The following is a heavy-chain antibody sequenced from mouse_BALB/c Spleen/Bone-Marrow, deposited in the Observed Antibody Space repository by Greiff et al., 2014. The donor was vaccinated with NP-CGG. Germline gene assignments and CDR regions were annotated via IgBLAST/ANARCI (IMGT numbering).Heavy chain of an antibody. Sequence: DVRLVESGGGLVKPGGSLKLSCAASGFTFSDYYMYWVRQTPEKRLEWVATISGGGSYTYYPDSVKGRFTISRDNAKNNLYLQMSSLKSEDTAMYYCARVSYDYFDYWGQGTTLTVSS. CDR3: ARVSYDYFDY. CDR1: GFTFSDYY. J-gene: IGHJ2*01. D-gene: IGHD2-4*01. V-gene: IGHV5-4*02. CDR2: ISGGGSYT.